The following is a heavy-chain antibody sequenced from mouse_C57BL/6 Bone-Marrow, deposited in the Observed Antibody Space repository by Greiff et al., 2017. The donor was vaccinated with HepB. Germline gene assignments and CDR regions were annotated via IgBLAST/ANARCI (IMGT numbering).Heavy chain of an antibody. Sequence: EVKLMESGPGLAKPSQTLSLTCSVTGYSITSDYWNWIRKFPGNKLEYMGYISYSGSTYYNPSLKSRISITRDTSKNQYYLQLNSVTTEDTATYYCARASGIYYDYLYFDYWGQGTTLTVSS. V-gene: IGHV3-8*01. CDR2: ISYSGST. D-gene: IGHD2-4*01. CDR1: GYSITSDY. CDR3: ARASGIYYDYLYFDY. J-gene: IGHJ2*01.